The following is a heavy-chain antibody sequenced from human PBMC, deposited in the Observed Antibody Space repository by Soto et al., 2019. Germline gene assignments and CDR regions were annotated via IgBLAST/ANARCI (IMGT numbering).Heavy chain of an antibody. CDR1: GGTSSSYA. J-gene: IGHJ4*02. CDR3: ASGGTTVNRRFDF. V-gene: IGHV1-69*01. D-gene: IGHD4-4*01. CDR2: IIPILDTT. Sequence: QVQVVQSGAEVKKPGSSVRVSCKSSGGTSSSYAITWMRQAPGQGLEWMGGIIPILDTTDYAQKFQGRVTFPADESTSTVSMELSSLTSEDTAVYYCASGGTTVNRRFDFWGQGTLVTVS.